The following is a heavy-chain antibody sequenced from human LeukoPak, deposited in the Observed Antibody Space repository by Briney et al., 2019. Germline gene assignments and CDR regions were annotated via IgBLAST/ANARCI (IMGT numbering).Heavy chain of an antibody. J-gene: IGHJ4*02. CDR2: ISYDGSNK. V-gene: IGHV3-30*18. Sequence: GGSLRLSCAASGFTFSSYGMHWVRQAPGKGLEWVAVISYDGSNKYYADSVKGRFTISRDNSKNTLYLQMNSLRAEDTAVYYGAKTTGTQRAYYFDYWGQGTLVTVSS. CDR3: AKTTGTQRAYYFDY. D-gene: IGHD1-1*01. CDR1: GFTFSSYG.